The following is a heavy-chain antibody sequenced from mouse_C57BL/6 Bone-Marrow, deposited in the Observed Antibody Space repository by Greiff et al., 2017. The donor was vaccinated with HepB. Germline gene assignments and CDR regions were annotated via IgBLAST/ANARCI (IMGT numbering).Heavy chain of an antibody. Sequence: VKLMESGPGLVQPSQSLSITCTVSGFSLTSYGVHWVRQPPGKGLEWLGVIWSGGSTDYNAAFISRLSISKDNSKSQVFFKMNSLQADDTAIYYCAKNGYGDYDGYYFDYWGQGTTLTVSS. J-gene: IGHJ2*01. D-gene: IGHD2-4*01. CDR3: AKNGYGDYDGYYFDY. CDR1: GFSLTSYG. CDR2: IWSGGST. V-gene: IGHV2-4*01.